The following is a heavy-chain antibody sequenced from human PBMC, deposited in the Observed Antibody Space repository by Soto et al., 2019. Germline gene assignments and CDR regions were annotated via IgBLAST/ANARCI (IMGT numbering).Heavy chain of an antibody. CDR2: IYYSGST. D-gene: IGHD2-15*01. V-gene: IGHV4-31*03. CDR1: GGSISSGGYY. CDR3: AREGYCSGGSCYWNNWFDP. J-gene: IGHJ5*02. Sequence: QVQLQESGPGLVKPSQTLSLTCTVSGGSISSGGYYWSWIRQHPGKGLEWIGYIYYSGSTYYNPSLKSRVTISVDTSKNQFSLKLSSVTAADTAVYYCAREGYCSGGSCYWNNWFDPWGQGTLVTVSS.